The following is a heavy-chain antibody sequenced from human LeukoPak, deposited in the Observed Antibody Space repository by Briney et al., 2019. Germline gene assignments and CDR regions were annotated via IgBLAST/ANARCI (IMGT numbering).Heavy chain of an antibody. V-gene: IGHV3-48*03. Sequence: GGPLRLSCAASVFAFSIYEINWVRRSPDKVLVSFSYISSSGSTIHYADSVKGRFTISRDNAKHSLYLQMNSLRAEDTAVYYCARTPSRGYSYDYWGQGTLVTVSS. CDR3: ARTPSRGYSYDY. CDR1: VFAFSIYE. J-gene: IGHJ4*02. CDR2: ISSSGSTI. D-gene: IGHD5-18*01.